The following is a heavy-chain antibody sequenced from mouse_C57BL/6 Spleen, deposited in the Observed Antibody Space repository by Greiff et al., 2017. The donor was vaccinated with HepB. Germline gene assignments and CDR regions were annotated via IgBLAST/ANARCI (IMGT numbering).Heavy chain of an antibody. Sequence: QVQLQQPGAELVMPGASVKLSCKASGYTFTSYWMHWVKQRPGQGLEWIGEIDPSDSYTNYNQKFKGKSTLTVDKSSSTAYMQLSSLTSDDSAVYYCARKKGGINAMDYWGQGTSVTVSS. V-gene: IGHV1-69*01. CDR1: GYTFTSYW. CDR2: IDPSDSYT. CDR3: ARKKGGINAMDY. J-gene: IGHJ4*01.